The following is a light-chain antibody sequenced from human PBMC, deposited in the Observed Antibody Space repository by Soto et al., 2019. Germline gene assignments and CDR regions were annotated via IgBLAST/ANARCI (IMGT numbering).Light chain of an antibody. CDR1: QGVTTN. J-gene: IGKJ5*01. V-gene: IGKV3D-15*01. Sequence: EIVMTQSPATLSVSPGERATLSCRAGQGVTTNFAWYQQKSGQSPRLLIYGSLSRATGIPDRFSGSGSGTEFTLTINSLQSEDFAVYYCQQYNNWPITFGQGTRLEIK. CDR3: QQYNNWPIT. CDR2: GSL.